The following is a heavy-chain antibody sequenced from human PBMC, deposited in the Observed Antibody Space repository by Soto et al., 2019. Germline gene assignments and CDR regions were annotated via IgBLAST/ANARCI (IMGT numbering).Heavy chain of an antibody. J-gene: IGHJ6*03. D-gene: IGHD2-2*01. V-gene: IGHV1-69*08. CDR1: GGTFSSYT. Sequence: QVQLVQSGAEVKKPGSSVKVSCKASGGTFSSYTISWVRQAPGQGLEWMGRIIPILGIANYAQKFQGRVTITADKSTSTAYMELSSLSSEDTAVYYCARDLSVPAASYYYYCYMDVWGKGTTVTVSS. CDR3: ARDLSVPAASYYYYCYMDV. CDR2: IIPILGIA.